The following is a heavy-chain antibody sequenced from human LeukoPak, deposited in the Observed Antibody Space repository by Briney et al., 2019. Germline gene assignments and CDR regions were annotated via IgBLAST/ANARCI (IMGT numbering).Heavy chain of an antibody. CDR1: GFTFSSCG. CDR3: AKRGPIYSSSPGNYFDY. J-gene: IGHJ4*02. Sequence: GGSLRLSCAASGFTFSSCGMTWVRQAPGKGLEWVSSISGSDDGTYYADSVKGRFTISRDNSKNTLYLQMNSLRAEDTAVYYCAKRGPIYSSSPGNYFDYWGQGTLVTVSS. CDR2: ISGSDDGT. V-gene: IGHV3-23*01. D-gene: IGHD6-6*01.